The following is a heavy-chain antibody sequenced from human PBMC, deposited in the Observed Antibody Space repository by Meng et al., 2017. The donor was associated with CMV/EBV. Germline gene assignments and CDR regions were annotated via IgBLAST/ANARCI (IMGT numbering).Heavy chain of an antibody. D-gene: IGHD2-15*01. CDR3: ARSAATDAFDI. CDR1: GYTFTSYD. CDR2: MNPNSGNT. Sequence: ASVKVSCNASGYTFTSYDINWVRQATGQGLEWMGWMNPNSGNTGYAQKFQGRVTMTRNISISTAYMELSSLRSEDTAVYYCARSAATDAFDIWGQGTMVTVSS. V-gene: IGHV1-8*01. J-gene: IGHJ3*02.